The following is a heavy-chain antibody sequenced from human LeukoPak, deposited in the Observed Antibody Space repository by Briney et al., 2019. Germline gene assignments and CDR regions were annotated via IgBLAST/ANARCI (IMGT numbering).Heavy chain of an antibody. V-gene: IGHV3-30*04. CDR2: ISYDGSNK. Sequence: PGGSLRLSCAASGFTFSSYAMSWIRQAPGKGLEWVAVISYDGSNKYYADSVKGRFTISRDNSKNTLYLQMNSLRAEDTAVYYCARDEYSSGCPLDYWGQGTLVTVSS. CDR1: GFTFSSYA. J-gene: IGHJ4*02. CDR3: ARDEYSSGCPLDY. D-gene: IGHD6-19*01.